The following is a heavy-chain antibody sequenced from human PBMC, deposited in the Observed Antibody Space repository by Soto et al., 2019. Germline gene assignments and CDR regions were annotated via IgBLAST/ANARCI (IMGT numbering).Heavy chain of an antibody. CDR2: IYYSGST. D-gene: IGHD6-13*01. CDR3: ARQPNPAAGTN. CDR1: GGSISSSSYY. Sequence: TLSLTCTVSGGSISSSSYYWGWIRQPPGKGLEWIGSIYYSGSTYYNPSLKSRVTISVDTSKNQFSLKLSSVTAADTAVYYCARQPNPAAGTNWGQGTLVTVSS. V-gene: IGHV4-39*01. J-gene: IGHJ4*02.